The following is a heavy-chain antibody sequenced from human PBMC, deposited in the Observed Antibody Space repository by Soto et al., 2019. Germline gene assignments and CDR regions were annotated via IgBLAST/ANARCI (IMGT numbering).Heavy chain of an antibody. CDR3: ARDQVMAPVNYAFDI. CDR1: GGSISSGGYY. D-gene: IGHD3-16*01. CDR2: IYYSGST. J-gene: IGHJ3*02. Sequence: QVQLQESGPGLVKPSQTLSLTCTVSGGSISSGGYYWSWIRQHPGKGLEWIGYIYYSGSTYYNPSLKSRVTISVDTSKNQFSLKLSSVTAADTAVYYCARDQVMAPVNYAFDIWGQGTMVTVSS. V-gene: IGHV4-31*03.